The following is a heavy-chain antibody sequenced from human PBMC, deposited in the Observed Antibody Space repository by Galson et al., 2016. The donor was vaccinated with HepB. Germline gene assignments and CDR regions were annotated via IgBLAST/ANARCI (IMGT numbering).Heavy chain of an antibody. CDR3: ARGGSVLYGDYNYYYGMDV. V-gene: IGHV1-8*01. Sequence: SVKVSCKASGYTFTSYDINWVRQATGQGLEWVGWMNPNSGNTGYAQKFQGRVTMTRNTSISTAYMELSSLRSEDTAVYYCARGGSVLYGDYNYYYGMDVWGKGTTVTVSS. J-gene: IGHJ6*04. D-gene: IGHD4-17*01. CDR1: GYTFTSYD. CDR2: MNPNSGNT.